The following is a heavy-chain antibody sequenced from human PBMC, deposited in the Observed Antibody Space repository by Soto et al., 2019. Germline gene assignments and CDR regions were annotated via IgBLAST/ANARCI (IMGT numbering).Heavy chain of an antibody. Sequence: GGSLRLSCAASGFTFSSYGMHWVRQAPGKGLEWVAVISYDGSNKYYADSVKGRFTISRDNSKNTLYLQMNSLRAEDTAVYYCARDFRRDGYNRKPHGMDVWGQGTTVTVSS. V-gene: IGHV3-30*03. J-gene: IGHJ6*02. CDR3: ARDFRRDGYNRKPHGMDV. CDR1: GFTFSSYG. D-gene: IGHD5-12*01. CDR2: ISYDGSNK.